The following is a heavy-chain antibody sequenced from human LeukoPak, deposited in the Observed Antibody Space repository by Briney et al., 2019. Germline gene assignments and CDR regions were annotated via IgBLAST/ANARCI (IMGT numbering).Heavy chain of an antibody. CDR2: IKGDESAR. CDR3: ARDVAGSLHY. J-gene: IGHJ4*02. V-gene: IGHV3-7*01. CDR1: GFTFSTYW. Sequence: GGSLRLSCEASGFTFSTYWMAWVRQAPGKGLEWVANIKGDESARHQADSVKGRFTISRDNAKKSVYLQMSSLRGEDTAVYYCARDVAGSLHYWGRGTLVTVSS. D-gene: IGHD1-26*01.